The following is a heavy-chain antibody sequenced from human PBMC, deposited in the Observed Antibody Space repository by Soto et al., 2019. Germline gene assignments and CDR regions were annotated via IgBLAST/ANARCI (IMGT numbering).Heavy chain of an antibody. J-gene: IGHJ4*02. CDR2: IYYSGST. D-gene: IGHD6-19*01. Sequence: SETLSLTCTVSGGSISSGDYYWSWIRHPPGKGLEWIGYIYYSGSTYYNPSLTSRVTISVDTSKNQFSLKPSSVTAADTAVYYCSRPYASGWFGRSAFDFWCQGILVTVSS. V-gene: IGHV4-30-4*03. CDR3: SRPYASGWFGRSAFDF. CDR1: GGSISSGDYY.